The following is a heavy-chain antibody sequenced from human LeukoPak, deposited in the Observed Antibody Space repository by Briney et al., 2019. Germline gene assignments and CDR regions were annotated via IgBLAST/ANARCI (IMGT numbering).Heavy chain of an antibody. V-gene: IGHV4-39*07. Sequence: SSETLSLTCTVSGGAISSSSYYWGWIRQPPGKGLEWIGSIYYSGSTYYNPSLKSRVTISVDTSKNQFSLKLSSVTAADTAVYYCARVYDYYDSSGYPSYGMDVWGQGTTVTVSS. CDR1: GGAISSSSYY. J-gene: IGHJ6*02. D-gene: IGHD3-22*01. CDR3: ARVYDYYDSSGYPSYGMDV. CDR2: IYYSGST.